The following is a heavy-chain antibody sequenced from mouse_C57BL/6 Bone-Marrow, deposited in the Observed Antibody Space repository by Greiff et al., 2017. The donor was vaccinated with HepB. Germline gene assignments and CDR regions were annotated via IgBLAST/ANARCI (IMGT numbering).Heavy chain of an antibody. V-gene: IGHV3-1*01. CDR2: ISYSGST. D-gene: IGHD1-1*01. CDR1: GYSITSGYD. CDR3: ARGDYYGSSFAY. Sequence: EVHLQQSGPGMVKPSQSLSLTCTVTGYSITSGYDWHWIRHFPGNKLEWMGYISYSGSTNYNPSLKSRISITHDTSKNHFFLKLNSVTTEDTATYYCARGDYYGSSFAYWGQGTLVTVSA. J-gene: IGHJ3*01.